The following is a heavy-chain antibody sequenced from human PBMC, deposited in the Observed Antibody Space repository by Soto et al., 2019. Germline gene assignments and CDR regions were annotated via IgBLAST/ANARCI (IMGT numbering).Heavy chain of an antibody. D-gene: IGHD5-18*01. V-gene: IGHV1-3*04. CDR2: INTGNGNT. Sequence: ASVKVSCKASGNTFTNLAMHWVRQAPGQRLEWMGWINTGNGNTKYSQKFQGRVTITSDTSATTAYMELSSLRSEDTAVYYCARVGCGYTYGTCLDVWGQGTTVTVSS. J-gene: IGHJ6*02. CDR3: ARVGCGYTYGTCLDV. CDR1: GNTFTNLA.